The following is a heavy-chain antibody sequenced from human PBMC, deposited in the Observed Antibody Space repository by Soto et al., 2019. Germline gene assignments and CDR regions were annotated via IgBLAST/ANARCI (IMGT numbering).Heavy chain of an antibody. Sequence: QVQLVQSGAEVKKPGSSVKVSCKGSGGTFSSYAISWVRQAPGQGLEWMGGIIPIFGTANYAQKFQGRVTITADKSTSTAYMEPSSLRSEDTAVYYCARAGRSHMYYFDYWGQGTLVTVSS. CDR1: GGTFSSYA. J-gene: IGHJ4*02. CDR3: ARAGRSHMYYFDY. V-gene: IGHV1-69*06. CDR2: IIPIFGTA.